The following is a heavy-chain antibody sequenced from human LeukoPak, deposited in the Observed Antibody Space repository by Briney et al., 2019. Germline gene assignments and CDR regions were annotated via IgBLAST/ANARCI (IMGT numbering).Heavy chain of an antibody. Sequence: GASVKVSCKASGYTFTGYYMHWVRQAPGQGLECMGWFNPNSGGTNYAQKFQGRVTMTRDTSISTAYMELSRLRSDDTAVYYCARGPGDYVWGSYRPFDYWGQGTLVTVSS. V-gene: IGHV1-2*02. D-gene: IGHD3-16*02. CDR1: GYTFTGYY. CDR2: FNPNSGGT. CDR3: ARGPGDYVWGSYRPFDY. J-gene: IGHJ4*02.